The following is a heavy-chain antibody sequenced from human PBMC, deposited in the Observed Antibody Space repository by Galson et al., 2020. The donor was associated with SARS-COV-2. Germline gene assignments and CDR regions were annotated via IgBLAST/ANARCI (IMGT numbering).Heavy chain of an antibody. V-gene: IGHV1-2*02. Sequence: ASVKVSCKASGYSFIDFPIHWLRQAPGQGLEWMGWINPRNGGATYAQMFQGRVSMTTDTSIATAFMEVTRVRPDDTARCFCARNVRRGELWLDPWGQGTLVTVS. CDR3: ARNVRRGELWLDP. CDR1: GYSFIDFP. CDR2: INPRNGGA. D-gene: IGHD2-21*01. J-gene: IGHJ5*02.